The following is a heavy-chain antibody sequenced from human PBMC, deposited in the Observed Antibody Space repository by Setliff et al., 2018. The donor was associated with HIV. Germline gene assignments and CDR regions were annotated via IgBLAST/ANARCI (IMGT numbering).Heavy chain of an antibody. D-gene: IGHD6-13*01. CDR3: ATDPGYSSTWYSESFQH. J-gene: IGHJ1*01. Sequence: ASVKVSCKISGYTLTELSIHWVRQAPGKGLEWMANFDPEDGETYYAQKFQGRLTMTEDTSTDTAYMELSSLRSDDTAMYYCATDPGYSSTWYSESFQHWGQGTVVTVSS. V-gene: IGHV1-24*01. CDR2: FDPEDGET. CDR1: GYTLTELS.